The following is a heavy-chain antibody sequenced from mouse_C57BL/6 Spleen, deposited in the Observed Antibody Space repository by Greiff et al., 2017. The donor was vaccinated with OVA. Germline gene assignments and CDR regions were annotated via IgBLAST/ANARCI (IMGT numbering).Heavy chain of an antibody. Sequence: QVQLQQSGPGLVAPSQSLSITCTVSGFSLTSYGVHWVRQPPGKGLEWLVVIWSDGSTTYNSALKSRLSISKDNSKSQVFLKMNSLQTDDTAMYYCARHYDYDGHYAMDYWGQGTSVTVSS. D-gene: IGHD2-4*01. J-gene: IGHJ4*01. CDR1: GFSLTSYG. CDR3: ARHYDYDGHYAMDY. CDR2: IWSDGST. V-gene: IGHV2-6-1*01.